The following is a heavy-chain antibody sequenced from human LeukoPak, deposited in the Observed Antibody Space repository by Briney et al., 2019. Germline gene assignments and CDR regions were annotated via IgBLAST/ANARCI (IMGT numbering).Heavy chain of an antibody. CDR2: IKQDGSEK. D-gene: IGHD2-2*01. Sequence: GGSLRLSCAASGFTFSSYWMSWVRQAPGKGLEWVANIKQDGSEKYYVDSVKGRFTISRDNAKNSLYLQMNSLRGDDTAFYYCARDFCTTTSCLDYWGQGTLVTVSS. CDR1: GFTFSSYW. J-gene: IGHJ4*02. CDR3: ARDFCTTTSCLDY. V-gene: IGHV3-7*01.